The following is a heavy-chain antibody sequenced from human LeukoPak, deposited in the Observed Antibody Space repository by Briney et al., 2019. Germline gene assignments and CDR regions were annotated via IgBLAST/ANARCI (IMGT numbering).Heavy chain of an antibody. CDR3: AVGIAAAGYDAFDI. D-gene: IGHD6-13*01. V-gene: IGHV4-34*01. CDR1: GGSFSGYY. J-gene: IGHJ3*02. Sequence: SETLSLTCAVYGGSFSGYYWSWIRQPPGKGLEWIGEINHSGSTNYNPSLKSRVTISVDTSKNQFSLKLSSVTAADTAVYYCAVGIAAAGYDAFDIWGQGTMVTVSS. CDR2: INHSGST.